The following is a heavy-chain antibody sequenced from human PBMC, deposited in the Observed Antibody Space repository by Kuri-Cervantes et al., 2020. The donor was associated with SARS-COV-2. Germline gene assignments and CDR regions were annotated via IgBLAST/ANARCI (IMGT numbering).Heavy chain of an antibody. CDR1: GFTFSSYA. V-gene: IGHV3-7*01. D-gene: IGHD7-27*01. J-gene: IGHJ4*02. CDR3: ARDLRLGKSLDY. Sequence: ETLSLTCAASGFTFSSYAMSWVRQAPGKGLEWVANIKQDGSEKYYVDSVKGRFTISRDNSKNTLYLQMNSLRAEDTAVYYCARDLRLGKSLDYWGQGTLVTVSS. CDR2: IKQDGSEK.